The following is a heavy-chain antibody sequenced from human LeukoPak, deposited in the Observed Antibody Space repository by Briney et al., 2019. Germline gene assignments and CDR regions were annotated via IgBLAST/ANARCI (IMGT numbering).Heavy chain of an antibody. Sequence: ASVKVSCKASGYTFTSYGISWVRQAPGQGLEWMGWISAYNGNTNYAQKLQGRVTMTTDTSTSTAYMELRSLRSDDTAVYYCARRIDSSSWYGRNYGMDVWGQGTTVTVSS. CDR3: ARRIDSSSWYGRNYGMDV. J-gene: IGHJ6*02. D-gene: IGHD6-13*01. CDR1: GYTFTSYG. V-gene: IGHV1-18*01. CDR2: ISAYNGNT.